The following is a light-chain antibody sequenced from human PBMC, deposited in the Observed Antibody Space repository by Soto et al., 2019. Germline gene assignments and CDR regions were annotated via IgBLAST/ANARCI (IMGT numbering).Light chain of an antibody. CDR1: QSVSSS. Sequence: EIVMTQSPATLSVSPGERATLSCRASQSVSSSLAWYQQKPGQAPRLLIYAASTRATVIPARFSGSGSGTEFTLTISSLQSEDFAVYYCQQYNSWPPPYTFGQGTKLEIK. CDR2: AAS. J-gene: IGKJ2*01. CDR3: QQYNSWPPPYT. V-gene: IGKV3-15*01.